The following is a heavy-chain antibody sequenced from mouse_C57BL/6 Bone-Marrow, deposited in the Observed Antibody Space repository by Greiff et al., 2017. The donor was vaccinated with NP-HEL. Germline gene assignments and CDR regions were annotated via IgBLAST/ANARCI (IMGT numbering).Heavy chain of an antibody. CDR2: ISNGGGST. J-gene: IGHJ4*01. D-gene: IGHD1-1*01. Sequence: EVKLMESGGGLVQPGGSLKLSCAASGFTFSDYYMYWVRQTPEKRLEWVAYISNGGGSTYYPDTVKGRFTISRDNAKNTLYLQMSRLKSEDTAMYYCASKYYYGFYAMDYWGQGTSVTVSS. CDR3: ASKYYYGFYAMDY. CDR1: GFTFSDYY. V-gene: IGHV5-12*01.